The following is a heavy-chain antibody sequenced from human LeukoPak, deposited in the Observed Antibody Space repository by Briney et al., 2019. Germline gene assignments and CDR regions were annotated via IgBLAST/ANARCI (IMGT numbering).Heavy chain of an antibody. CDR3: ARERETYYYDSSGYSSGYYFDY. CDR2: MNQNGGER. D-gene: IGHD3-22*01. Sequence: PGGSLRLSCAASGFIFSTYWMTWVRQAPGKGLEWVANMNQNGGERYYVDSVKGRFTISRDNARNSLYLQMNSLRAEDTAVYYCARERETYYYDSSGYSSGYYFDYWGQGTLVTVSS. CDR1: GFIFSTYW. V-gene: IGHV3-7*01. J-gene: IGHJ4*02.